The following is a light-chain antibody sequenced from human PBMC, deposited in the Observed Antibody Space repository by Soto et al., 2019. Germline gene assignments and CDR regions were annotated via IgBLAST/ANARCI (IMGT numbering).Light chain of an antibody. J-gene: IGKJ1*01. CDR1: QSISNW. CDR2: DAS. V-gene: IGKV1-5*01. CDR3: QQFNSYSRV. Sequence: DIQMTQSPSTLSASVGDRVTITCRASQSISNWLAWYQQRPGKSPNLLIFDASKFQSGVPSRFSGSGSGTEFTLTISSLQPDDVATYYCQQFNSYSRVFGQGTKVEIK.